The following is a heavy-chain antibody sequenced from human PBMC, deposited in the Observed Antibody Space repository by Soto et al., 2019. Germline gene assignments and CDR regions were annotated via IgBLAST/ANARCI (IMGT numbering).Heavy chain of an antibody. CDR1: GYTFTSYA. D-gene: IGHD3-10*01. V-gene: IGHV1-3*01. CDR2: INAGNGNT. CDR3: ASRTYYYGSGRYSDNWFDP. Sequence: ASVKVSCKASGYTFTSYAMHWVRQAPGQRLEWMGWINAGNGNTKYSQKFQGRVTITRDTSASTAYMELSSLRSEDTAVYYCASRTYYYGSGRYSDNWFDPCGQGTLVTVSS. J-gene: IGHJ5*02.